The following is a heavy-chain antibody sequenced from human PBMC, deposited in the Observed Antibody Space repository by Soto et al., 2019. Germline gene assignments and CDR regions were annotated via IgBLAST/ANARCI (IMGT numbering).Heavy chain of an antibody. J-gene: IGHJ3*02. CDR1: GFTFSDYY. D-gene: IGHD2-15*01. CDR2: ISSSGSTI. Sequence: GALRLSCAASGFTFSDYYMSWIRQAPGKGLEWVSYISSSGSTIYYADSVKGRFTISRDNAKNSLYLQMNSLRAEDTAVYYCAREYCSGGSCYRAFDIWGQGTMVTVS. V-gene: IGHV3-11*01. CDR3: AREYCSGGSCYRAFDI.